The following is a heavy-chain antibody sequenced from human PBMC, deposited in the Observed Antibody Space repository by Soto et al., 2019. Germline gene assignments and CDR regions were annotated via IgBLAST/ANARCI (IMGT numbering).Heavy chain of an antibody. J-gene: IGHJ4*02. CDR2: INHSGST. Sequence: PSETLSLTCAVYGGSFSGYYWSWIRQPPGKGLEWIGEINHSGSTNYNPSLKSRIIINPDTSKNQFSLQLNSVTPEDTAVYYCARETTVVRGTLNHFDYWGRGTLVTVSS. D-gene: IGHD3-10*01. V-gene: IGHV4-34*01. CDR1: GGSFSGYY. CDR3: ARETTVVRGTLNHFDY.